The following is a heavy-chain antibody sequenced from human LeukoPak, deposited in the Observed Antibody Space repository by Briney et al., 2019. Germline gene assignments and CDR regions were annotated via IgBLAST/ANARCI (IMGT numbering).Heavy chain of an antibody. D-gene: IGHD5-24*01. Sequence: GGSLRLSCAASGFTIRSYSMSWVRQAPGKGLEWVSVIYSGGSTYYADSVKGRFTISRDNSKNTLYLQMNSLRAEDTAVYYCARGSPVEMATIPLSPLDYWGQGTLVTVSS. J-gene: IGHJ4*02. CDR2: IYSGGST. V-gene: IGHV3-53*01. CDR1: GFTIRSYS. CDR3: ARGSPVEMATIPLSPLDY.